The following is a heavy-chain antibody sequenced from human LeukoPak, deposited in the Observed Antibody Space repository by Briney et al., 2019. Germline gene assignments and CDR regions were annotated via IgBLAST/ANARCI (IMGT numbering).Heavy chain of an antibody. Sequence: SETLSLTCTVSGGSISSYYWSWIRQPPGKGLEWIGYIYYSGSTNYNPSLKSRVTISVDTSKNQFSLKLSSVTAADTAVYYCAREHSGYASYYGMDVWGQGTTVTVSS. CDR1: GGSISSYY. CDR2: IYYSGST. V-gene: IGHV4-59*01. D-gene: IGHD5-12*01. CDR3: AREHSGYASYYGMDV. J-gene: IGHJ6*02.